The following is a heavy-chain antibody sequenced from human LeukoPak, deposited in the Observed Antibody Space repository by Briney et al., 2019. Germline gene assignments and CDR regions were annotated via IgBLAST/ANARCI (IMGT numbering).Heavy chain of an antibody. CDR2: INHSGST. Sequence: SESLSLTCAVYGGSFSGYYWSWIRQPPGKGLEWLGEINHSGSTNYNPSLKSRVTISVDTSKNQFSLKLSSVTAADTAVYYCARRSRRTMVRGVRGFDPWGQGTLVTVSS. J-gene: IGHJ5*02. D-gene: IGHD3-10*01. CDR3: ARRSRRTMVRGVRGFDP. CDR1: GGSFSGYY. V-gene: IGHV4-34*01.